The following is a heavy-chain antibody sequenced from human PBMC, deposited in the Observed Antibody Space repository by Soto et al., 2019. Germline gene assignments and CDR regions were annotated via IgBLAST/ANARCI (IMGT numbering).Heavy chain of an antibody. V-gene: IGHV4-39*01. CDR2: IFYLGSS. CDR1: GDSIIGSDFY. D-gene: IGHD3-3*02. CDR3: ARHSLALRKNNWFDP. Sequence: ETLSLTCTVSGDSIIGSDFYWGWVRQPPGKGLEWIGGIFYLGSSYYNPSLKSRVTMSVDTSKNQFSLRLRSVTAADTALYFCARHSLALRKNNWFDPWGQGIMVTVSS. J-gene: IGHJ5*02.